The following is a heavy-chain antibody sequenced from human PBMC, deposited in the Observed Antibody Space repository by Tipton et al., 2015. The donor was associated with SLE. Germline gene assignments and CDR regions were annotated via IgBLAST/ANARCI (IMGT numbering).Heavy chain of an antibody. V-gene: IGHV4-34*01. CDR2: INHSGST. J-gene: IGHJ4*02. D-gene: IGHD6-25*01. Sequence: TLSLTCAVYGGSFSGYHWSWIRQPPGKGLEWIGEINHSGSTNYNPSLKSRVTISVDTSKNQFSLRLTSVTAADTAVYFCARQDLGRAATLTFDIWGLGTLVTVSS. CDR3: ARQDLGRAATLTFDI. CDR1: GGSFSGYH.